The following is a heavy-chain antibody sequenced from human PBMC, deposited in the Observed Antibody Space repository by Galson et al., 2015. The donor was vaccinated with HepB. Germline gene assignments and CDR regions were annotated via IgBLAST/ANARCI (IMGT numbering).Heavy chain of an antibody. CDR3: ARGYSSSWADAFDI. Sequence: SVKVSCKASGGTFSSYTISWVRQAPGQGLEWMGRIIPILGIANYAQKFQGRVTITADKSTSTAYMELSSLRSGDTAVYYCARGYSSSWADAFDIWGQGTMVTVSS. D-gene: IGHD6-13*01. CDR1: GGTFSSYT. CDR2: IIPILGIA. J-gene: IGHJ3*02. V-gene: IGHV1-69*02.